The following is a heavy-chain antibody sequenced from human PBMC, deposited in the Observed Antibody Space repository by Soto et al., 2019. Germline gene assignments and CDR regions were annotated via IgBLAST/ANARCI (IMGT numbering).Heavy chain of an antibody. Sequence: PSETLSLTCSVSGASINSGGHYWSWIRQRPGKGLEWVGSIYHSGTAYYNPSLKSRLTISVDASKNQFSLELSFMTAADTAVYYCARLDYGRVLDPWGQGPLVTVSS. CDR1: GASINSGGHY. CDR2: IYHSGTA. D-gene: IGHD4-17*01. V-gene: IGHV4-31*03. J-gene: IGHJ5*02. CDR3: ARLDYGRVLDP.